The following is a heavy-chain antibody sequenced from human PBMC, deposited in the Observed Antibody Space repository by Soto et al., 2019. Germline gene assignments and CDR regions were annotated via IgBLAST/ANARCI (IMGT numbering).Heavy chain of an antibody. D-gene: IGHD2-21*02. Sequence: GGSLRLSCAASGFTFSSYGMHWVRQAPGKGLERVAVIWYDGSNKYYADSVKGRFTISRDNSKNTLYLQMNSLRAEDTAVYYCARAPCGGDCYIAFDIWGQGTMVTVSS. CDR1: GFTFSSYG. J-gene: IGHJ3*02. V-gene: IGHV3-33*01. CDR3: ARAPCGGDCYIAFDI. CDR2: IWYDGSNK.